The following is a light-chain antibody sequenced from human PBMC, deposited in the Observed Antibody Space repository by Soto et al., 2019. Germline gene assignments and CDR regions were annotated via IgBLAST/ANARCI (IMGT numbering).Light chain of an antibody. Sequence: AIQMTQSPSSLSASVGDRVTITCRASQGIRKDLGWYQQKPGKAPKLMIYAASSLHSGVPSRYSGSGSGTDFTLTISSLQPKDFATYYCLQDYNYLLFGPGNKVDIK. CDR2: AAS. CDR3: LQDYNYLL. CDR1: QGIRKD. V-gene: IGKV1-6*01. J-gene: IGKJ3*01.